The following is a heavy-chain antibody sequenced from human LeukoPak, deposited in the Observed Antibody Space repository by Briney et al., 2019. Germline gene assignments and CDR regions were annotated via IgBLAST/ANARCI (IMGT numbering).Heavy chain of an antibody. D-gene: IGHD6-13*01. CDR2: IYSGGDT. J-gene: IGHJ4*02. CDR3: TTVLSSNRYNLCDY. Sequence: PGGSLRLSCAASGFTVSGNYMSWVRQAPGKGLEWVSVIYSGGDTYSADSVKGRFTISRDNSKNTLYLQMNSLGAEDTAVYYCTTVLSSNRYNLCDYWGQGTLVTVSS. CDR1: GFTVSGNY. V-gene: IGHV3-53*01.